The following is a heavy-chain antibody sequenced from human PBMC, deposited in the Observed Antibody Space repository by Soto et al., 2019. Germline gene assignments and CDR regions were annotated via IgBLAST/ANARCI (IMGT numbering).Heavy chain of an antibody. CDR1: GFTFSSYG. CDR2: IWYDGSNK. CDR3: ARDADVVVVVAATMFDY. V-gene: IGHV3-33*01. Sequence: GGSLRLSCAASGFTFSSYGMHWVRQAPGKGLEWVAVIWYDGSNKYYADSVKGRFTISRDNSKNTLYLQMNSLRAEDTAVYYCARDADVVVVVAATMFDYWGQGTLVTVSS. D-gene: IGHD2-15*01. J-gene: IGHJ4*02.